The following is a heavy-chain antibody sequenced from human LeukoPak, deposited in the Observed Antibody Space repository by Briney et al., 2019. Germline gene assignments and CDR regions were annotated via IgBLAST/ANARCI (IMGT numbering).Heavy chain of an antibody. D-gene: IGHD2-2*01. CDR1: GGSMKRSY. Sequence: PSETLSLTCLVSGGSMKRSYWTWIRQSPGKGLEWIGNIDDSGNTNYSPPRKSRVTISLDTPKTQFSLRVTSVTAADRGLYFCARDSSPAALPYMDAWGKGTTVTVSS. J-gene: IGHJ6*03. CDR2: IDDSGNT. CDR3: ARDSSPAALPYMDA. V-gene: IGHV4-59*01.